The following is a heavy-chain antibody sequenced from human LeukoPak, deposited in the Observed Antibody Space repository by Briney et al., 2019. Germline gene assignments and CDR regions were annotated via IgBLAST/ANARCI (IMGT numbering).Heavy chain of an antibody. J-gene: IGHJ4*02. CDR1: GGSISSHY. D-gene: IGHD3-22*01. CDR2: IYYSGST. V-gene: IGHV4-59*11. Sequence: SETLSLTCTVSGGSISSHYWSWIRQPPGKGLEWIGYIYYSGSTNYNPSLKSRVTISVDTSKNQFSLKLSSVTAADTAVYYCARGDGSSGYSLFDYWGQGTLVTVSS. CDR3: ARGDGSSGYSLFDY.